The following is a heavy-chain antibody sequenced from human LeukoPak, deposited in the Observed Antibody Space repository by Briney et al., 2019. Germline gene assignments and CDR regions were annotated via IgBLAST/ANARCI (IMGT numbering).Heavy chain of an antibody. CDR3: ARGRYDFWSGYYRPFDY. CDR2: IYYSGST. D-gene: IGHD3-3*01. Sequence: PSETLSLTCTVSGGSISSSSYYWGWIRQPPGKGLEWIVSIYYSGSTYYNPSLKSRVTISVDTSKNQFSLKLSSVTAADTAVYYCARGRYDFWSGYYRPFDYWGQGTLVTVSS. CDR1: GGSISSSSYY. V-gene: IGHV4-39*01. J-gene: IGHJ4*02.